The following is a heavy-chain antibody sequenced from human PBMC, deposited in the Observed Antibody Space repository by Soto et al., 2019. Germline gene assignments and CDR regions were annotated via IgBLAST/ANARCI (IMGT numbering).Heavy chain of an antibody. J-gene: IGHJ6*02. Sequence: GGSLRLSCAASGLTFSSSGMYWVRQAPGKGLEWVGVIWFDGSKTNYADSVKGRFTISRDNSKNTLYLQINSLRAEDTAVYYCARDAGGMDVWGQGTTVTVSS. CDR3: ARDAGGMDV. CDR2: IWFDGSKT. CDR1: GLTFSSSG. V-gene: IGHV3-33*01.